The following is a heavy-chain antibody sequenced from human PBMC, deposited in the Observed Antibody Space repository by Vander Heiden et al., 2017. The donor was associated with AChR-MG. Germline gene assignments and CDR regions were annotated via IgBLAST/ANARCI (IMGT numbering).Heavy chain of an antibody. V-gene: IGHV3-21*01. J-gene: IGHJ3*02. CDR1: GFTFSSYS. CDR3: ARDADHYYDSSGYRSDAFDI. D-gene: IGHD3-22*01. Sequence: EVQLVESGGGLVKPGGSLRLSCAASGFTFSSYSMHWVRQAPGKGLEWVSSISSSSSYIYYADSVKGRFTISRDNAKNSLYLQMNSLRAEDTAVYYCARDADHYYDSSGYRSDAFDIWGQGTMVTVSS. CDR2: ISSSSSYI.